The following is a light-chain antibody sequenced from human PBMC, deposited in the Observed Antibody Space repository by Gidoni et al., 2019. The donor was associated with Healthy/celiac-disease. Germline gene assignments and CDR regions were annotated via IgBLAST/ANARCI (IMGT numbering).Light chain of an antibody. CDR3: SSYTSSSVWV. CDR1: SSDVGGYNY. CDR2: EVS. J-gene: IGLJ2*01. V-gene: IGLV2-14*01. Sequence: QSALTQPASVSGSPGQSITISCTGTSSDVGGYNYVPWYQQHPGKAPKLMIYEVSNRPSGVPDRFSGSKSGNTASLTISGLQAEDEADYYCSSYTSSSVWVFGGGTKLTVL.